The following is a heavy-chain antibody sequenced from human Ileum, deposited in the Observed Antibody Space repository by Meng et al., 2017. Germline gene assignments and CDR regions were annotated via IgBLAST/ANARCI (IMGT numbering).Heavy chain of an antibody. Sequence: VHLLQWCGGLLKPWETLSLTCVVYGGSFSGYYWSWFRQPPGKGLGWIGEIYYSGGTKYNPSLKSRVTISGDTSKNQFSLKLTSVTAADTAVYYCARHLGRSFDYWGQGTLVTVSS. J-gene: IGHJ4*02. CDR2: IYYSGGT. CDR1: GGSFSGYY. V-gene: IGHV4-34*02. D-gene: IGHD3-16*01. CDR3: ARHLGRSFDY.